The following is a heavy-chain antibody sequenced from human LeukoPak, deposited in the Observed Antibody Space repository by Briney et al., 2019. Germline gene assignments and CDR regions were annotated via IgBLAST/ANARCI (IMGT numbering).Heavy chain of an antibody. D-gene: IGHD1-1*01. Sequence: ASVKVSCKASEYTFMDYYIQWVRQAPGQHLEWMGWINPNSGGTTPSQKFQDRVTLTTGSSVSTAYMELTWLTSDDTAVYYCARRMGSKLTKYDAFDLWGQGTLVTVS. CDR1: EYTFMDYY. J-gene: IGHJ3*01. CDR3: ARRMGSKLTKYDAFDL. V-gene: IGHV1-2*02. CDR2: INPNSGGT.